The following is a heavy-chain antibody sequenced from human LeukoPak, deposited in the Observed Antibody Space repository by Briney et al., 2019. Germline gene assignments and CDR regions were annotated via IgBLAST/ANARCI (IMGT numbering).Heavy chain of an antibody. CDR1: GGSISSHY. D-gene: IGHD2-2*01. Sequence: SETLSLTCTVSGGSISSHYWSWIRQPPGKGLEWVGHVYYSGSTNYNPSLKSRVVISVDTSNNQFSLKLSSVTAADTALYYCARGYQTYYYYYMDVWGKGTTVTVSS. J-gene: IGHJ6*03. V-gene: IGHV4-59*11. CDR2: VYYSGST. CDR3: ARGYQTYYYYYMDV.